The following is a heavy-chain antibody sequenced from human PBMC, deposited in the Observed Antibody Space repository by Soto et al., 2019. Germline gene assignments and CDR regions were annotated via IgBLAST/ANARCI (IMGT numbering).Heavy chain of an antibody. CDR2: INHSGST. J-gene: IGHJ4*02. CDR3: ARAGRQLVFDY. Sequence: PSETLSLTCAVYGGSFSGYYWSWIRQPPGKGLEWIGEINHSGSTNYNPSLKRRVTISVDTSKNQFSLKLSSVTAADTAVYYCARAGRQLVFDYWGQGTLVTVS. CDR1: GGSFSGYY. V-gene: IGHV4-34*01. D-gene: IGHD6-13*01.